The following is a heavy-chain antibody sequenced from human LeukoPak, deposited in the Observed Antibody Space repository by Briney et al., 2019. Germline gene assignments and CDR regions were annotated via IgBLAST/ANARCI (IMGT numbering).Heavy chain of an antibody. V-gene: IGHV3-30*02. Sequence: GGSLRLSCAASGFTFNNYGMHWVRQAPGKGLEWLAFIRYDGSNTYYADSVKGRFTVSRDDSKNTLYLQMNSLRGDDTAVYYCARDHYHKIHSVMVTAPDYWGQGTLVIVSS. J-gene: IGHJ4*02. CDR2: IRYDGSNT. D-gene: IGHD2-21*02. CDR3: ARDHYHKIHSVMVTAPDY. CDR1: GFTFNNYG.